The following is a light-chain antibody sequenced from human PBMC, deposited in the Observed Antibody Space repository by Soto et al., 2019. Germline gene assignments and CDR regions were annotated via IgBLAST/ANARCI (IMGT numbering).Light chain of an antibody. CDR1: QSISSW. CDR3: QHYNRYSEA. J-gene: IGKJ1*01. V-gene: IGKV1-5*03. CDR2: KAS. Sequence: DVQMTQSPSALSASVGDRVTITCRASQSISSWLAWYQQKPGKAPKLLIYKASTLKSGVPSRFSGSGSGTEFTLTISSRQPADFATYYCQHYNRYSEAFGQGTKVDI.